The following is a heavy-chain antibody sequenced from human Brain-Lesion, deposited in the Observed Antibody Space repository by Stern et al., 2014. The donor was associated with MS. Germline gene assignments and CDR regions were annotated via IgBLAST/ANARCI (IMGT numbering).Heavy chain of an antibody. Sequence: QVQLVQSGPGLVKPSETLSLTCTVSGGSISSSSYYWGWIRQPPGKGLEWIGSIYYRGSTYYNPSLKSRVTKSMDTSKNQFSLRLSFVTAADTAVYFCAKLWLGELPESPFDYWGQGTLVTVSS. CDR1: GGSISSSSYY. CDR3: AKLWLGELPESPFDY. D-gene: IGHD3-10*01. J-gene: IGHJ4*02. CDR2: IYYRGST. V-gene: IGHV4-39*01.